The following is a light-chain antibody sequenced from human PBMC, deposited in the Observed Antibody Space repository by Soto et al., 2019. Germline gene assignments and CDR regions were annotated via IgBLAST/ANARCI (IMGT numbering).Light chain of an antibody. J-gene: IGLJ1*01. CDR1: SSNIGAGYD. V-gene: IGLV1-40*01. CDR3: QSYDSSLSWV. Sequence: QSVLTQPPSVSGAPGQRVTISCTGSSSNIGAGYDVHWYQQLPGTAPKLLIYGNSNRPSGVPDRFSGSKSGTSASLAITGLQAEDEADYYCQSYDSSLSWVFGTGTKETVL. CDR2: GNS.